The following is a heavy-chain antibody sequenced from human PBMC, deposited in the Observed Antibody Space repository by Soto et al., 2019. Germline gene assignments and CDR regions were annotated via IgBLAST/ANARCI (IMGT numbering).Heavy chain of an antibody. Sequence: QVQLQESGPGLVKPSQTLSLTCTVSGGSISSGGYYWSWIRQHPGKGLEWIGYIYYSGSTYYNPSLKSRVTISVDTSKNQFSLKLSSVTAADTAVYYCAIYQVRGVITPYWYFDLWGRGTLVTVSS. V-gene: IGHV4-31*03. D-gene: IGHD3-10*01. J-gene: IGHJ2*01. CDR1: GGSISSGGYY. CDR3: AIYQVRGVITPYWYFDL. CDR2: IYYSGST.